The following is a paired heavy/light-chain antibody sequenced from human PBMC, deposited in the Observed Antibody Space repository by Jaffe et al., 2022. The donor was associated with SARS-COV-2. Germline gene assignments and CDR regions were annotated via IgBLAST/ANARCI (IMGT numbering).Light chain of an antibody. V-gene: IGKV3-20*01. CDR3: QQYGSSLFT. Sequence: EIVLTQSPGTLSLSPGERATLSCRASQSVNANYLAWYQQNPGQAPRLLIYAASSRATGIPDRFSGSGSGTDFTLTITRLEPEDFAVYYCQQYGSSLFTFGPGTKVDIK. CDR2: AAS. J-gene: IGKJ3*01. CDR1: QSVNANY.
Heavy chain of an antibody. J-gene: IGHJ6*03. CDR3: AREVRTALYSYYFMDV. CDR1: GFTFSNYW. Sequence: EVQLVESAGGLVQPGGSLRLSCAASGFTFSNYWMSWVRQAPGKGLEWVANIKRDGSEKYSVDSVKGRFTISRDNAKNSLYLQMNSLRAEDTAVYYCAREVRTALYSYYFMDVWGRGTTVTVSS. D-gene: IGHD1-1*01. CDR2: IKRDGSEK. V-gene: IGHV3-7*01.